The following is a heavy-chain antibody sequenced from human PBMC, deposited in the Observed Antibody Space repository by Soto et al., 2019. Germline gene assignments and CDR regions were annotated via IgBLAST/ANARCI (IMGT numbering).Heavy chain of an antibody. V-gene: IGHV3-23*01. CDR3: ANSLGLYDSSGFVAY. J-gene: IGHJ4*02. CDR1: GCTFSIYA. Sequence: VGLLRLCWAASGCTFSIYAMSWVSQAPGKGLEWVSAISGSGGSTYYADSVKGRFTISRDNSKNTLYLQMNSLRAEDTAVYYCANSLGLYDSSGFVAYWGQGTLVTVSS. D-gene: IGHD3-22*01. CDR2: ISGSGGST.